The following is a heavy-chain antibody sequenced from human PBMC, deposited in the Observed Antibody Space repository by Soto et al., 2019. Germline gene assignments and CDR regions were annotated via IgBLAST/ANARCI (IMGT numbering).Heavy chain of an antibody. CDR3: WRGDRLQSIYDS. V-gene: IGHV4-61*08. J-gene: IGHJ4*02. D-gene: IGHD3-16*01. CDR2: FYHTGSS. CDR1: GDSVNSGDAY. Sequence: SETLSLTCSVSGDSVNSGDAYWSWIRQPPGKGLEWLGYFYHTGSSGYNPSLKGRVTISLDPPKNKFSLRLTSVTTADTAVYFSWRGDRLQSIYDSWGQGTQATVSS.